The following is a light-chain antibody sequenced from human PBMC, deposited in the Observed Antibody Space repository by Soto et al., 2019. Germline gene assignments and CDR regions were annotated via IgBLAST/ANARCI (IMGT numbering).Light chain of an antibody. V-gene: IGKV1-17*03. CDR3: LKNKRYPLT. CDR2: AAS. CDR1: HDISDY. Sequence: DIHMTQSPSAMSASLGDRVTITCRESHDISDYLAWFQQKPGKVPKRLISAASSLQSGVPSRFSGSGSGTEFTLTISSLQPEDFATYYCLKNKRYPLTFGGGTKVEIK. J-gene: IGKJ4*01.